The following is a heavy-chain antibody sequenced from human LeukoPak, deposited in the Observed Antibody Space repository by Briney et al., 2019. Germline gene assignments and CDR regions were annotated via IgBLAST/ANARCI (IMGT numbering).Heavy chain of an antibody. V-gene: IGHV3-48*01. CDR3: ARDRGFTVVTSIFDY. J-gene: IGHJ4*02. CDR1: GFTFSSYH. D-gene: IGHD4-23*01. CDR2: ISSSSGTI. Sequence: GGSLRLSCAASGFTFSSYHMNWVRQAPGKGLEWVSYISSSSGTIYYADSVKGRFTISRDNSRNTLYLQMNSLRAEDTAVYYCARDRGFTVVTSIFDYWGQGTLVTVSS.